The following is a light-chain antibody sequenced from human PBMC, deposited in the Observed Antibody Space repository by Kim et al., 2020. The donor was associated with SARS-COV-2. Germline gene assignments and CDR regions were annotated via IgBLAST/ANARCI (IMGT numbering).Light chain of an antibody. CDR1: QSINSRY. V-gene: IGKV3-20*01. CDR3: QQYGSSPFT. Sequence: DIVLTQSPGTLSLSPGERATLSCRASQSINSRYLTWYQQKSGQAPRLLIYGASSRATYIPDRFSGSGSGTDFTLTINTLESEDSAVYYCQQYGSSPFTFGQGTRLEIK. J-gene: IGKJ5*01. CDR2: GAS.